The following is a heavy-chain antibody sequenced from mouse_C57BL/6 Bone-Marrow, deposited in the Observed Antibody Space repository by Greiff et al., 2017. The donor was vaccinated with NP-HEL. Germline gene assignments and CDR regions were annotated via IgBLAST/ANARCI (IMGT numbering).Heavy chain of an antibody. J-gene: IGHJ1*03. CDR1: GYAFSSSW. V-gene: IGHV1-82*01. CDR2: IYPGDGDT. Sequence: QVQLQQSGPELVKPGASVKISCKASGYAFSSSWMNWMKQRPGKGLEWIGRIYPGDGDTNYNGKFKGKATLTADKSSSTAYMQLSSLTSEDSAVYFCARLGCYYGSSYVGYFDVWGTGTTVTVSS. CDR3: ARLGCYYGSSYVGYFDV. D-gene: IGHD1-1*01.